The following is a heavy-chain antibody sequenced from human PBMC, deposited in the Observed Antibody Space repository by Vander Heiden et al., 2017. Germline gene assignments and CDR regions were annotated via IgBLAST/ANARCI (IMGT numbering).Heavy chain of an antibody. CDR2: KKQDGSEI. V-gene: IGHV3-7*01. Sequence: EVQLVESGGGLVQPGGSLRLSCAASGFIFSNYWMSWVRQAPGKVLEWVANKKQDGSEIYYLDSVKGRFTISRDNAKNSLFLHMTSLRAEDTAVYYCARVANRPGLDFDYWGQGTLVIVSS. D-gene: IGHD7-27*01. CDR1: GFIFSNYW. CDR3: ARVANRPGLDFDY. J-gene: IGHJ4*02.